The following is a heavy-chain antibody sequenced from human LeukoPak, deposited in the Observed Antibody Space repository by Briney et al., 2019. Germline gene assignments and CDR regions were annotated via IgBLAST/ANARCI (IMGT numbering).Heavy chain of an antibody. CDR1: GYTFSNYW. V-gene: IGHV5-51*01. D-gene: IGHD1-14*01. CDR3: ARLISPRIREPSNRDAFDI. J-gene: IGHJ3*02. CDR2: ICPGDSDT. Sequence: GESLKISCKGSGYTFSNYWIGWVRQMPGKGLEWMGIICPGDSDTRYSPSFQGQVTFSPDKSINTAYLQWSSLKASDTAIYYCARLISPRIREPSNRDAFDIWGQGTMVTVSS.